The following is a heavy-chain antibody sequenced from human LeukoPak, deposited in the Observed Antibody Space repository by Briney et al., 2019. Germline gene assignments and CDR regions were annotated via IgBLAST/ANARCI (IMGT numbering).Heavy chain of an antibody. CDR1: GYTFTGYY. Sequence: ASVKVSCQASGYTFTGYYMHWLRQAPGQRLDWMGWINPNSGGTNYAQKFQGRVTMTRDTSISTAYMELSRLRSDDTAVYYCASDFGSGPGYFDYWGQGTLVTVSS. D-gene: IGHD3-3*01. CDR2: INPNSGGT. J-gene: IGHJ4*02. CDR3: ASDFGSGPGYFDY. V-gene: IGHV1-2*02.